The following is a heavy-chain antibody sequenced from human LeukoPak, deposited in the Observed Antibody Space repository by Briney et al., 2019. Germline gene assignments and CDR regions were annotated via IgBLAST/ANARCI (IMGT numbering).Heavy chain of an antibody. CDR2: IKSKTDGGTT. CDR1: GFTFSNAY. D-gene: IGHD6-13*01. CDR3: TTDAGYSSRWYNY. V-gene: IGHV3-15*01. J-gene: IGHJ4*02. Sequence: GGSLRLSCAASGFTFSNAYMSWVRQAPAKGLEWVGRIKSKTDGGTTDYAAPVKGRFTISRDDSKNTLYLQMNSLKTEDTAVYYCTTDAGYSSRWYNYWGQGTLVTVSS.